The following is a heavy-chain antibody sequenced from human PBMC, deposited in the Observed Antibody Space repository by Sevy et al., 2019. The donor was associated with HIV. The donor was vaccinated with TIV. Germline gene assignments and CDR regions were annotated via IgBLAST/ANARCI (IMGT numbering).Heavy chain of an antibody. Sequence: GGSLRLSCAASGFTFSNYAMSWVRQAPGKGLEWVSAISGSASSTYYEDSVKGRFNISRDNSKNTLYLLLNSLRAEDTAVYYCAKDGHYEESSADNLNYFDYWGQGTLVTVSS. CDR3: AKDGHYEESSADNLNYFDY. V-gene: IGHV3-23*01. CDR2: ISGSASST. J-gene: IGHJ4*02. D-gene: IGHD3-22*01. CDR1: GFTFSNYA.